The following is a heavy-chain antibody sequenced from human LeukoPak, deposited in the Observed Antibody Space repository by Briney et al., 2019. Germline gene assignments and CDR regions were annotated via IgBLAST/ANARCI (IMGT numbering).Heavy chain of an antibody. J-gene: IGHJ4*02. D-gene: IGHD6-6*01. Sequence: SEKVSCKASGGTFSSSAINWVRQAPGKGLEWMGGIIPIFGTANYAQKFQGRVTITTDESTSTAYMELSSLRSEDTAVYYCAKLEYSSSFLPYWGQGTLVTVSS. CDR2: IIPIFGTA. CDR3: AKLEYSSSFLPY. CDR1: GGTFSSSA. V-gene: IGHV1-69*05.